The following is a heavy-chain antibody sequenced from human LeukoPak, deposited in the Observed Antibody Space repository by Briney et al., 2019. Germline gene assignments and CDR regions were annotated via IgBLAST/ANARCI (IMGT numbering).Heavy chain of an antibody. Sequence: GASVKVSCKASGYTFTGYYMHWVRQAPGQGLEWMGWINSNSGGTNYAQKFQGRVTMTRDTSISTAYMELSRLRSDETAVYYCARDMVRGVTRPGANHYWGQGTLVTVSS. CDR2: INSNSGGT. CDR3: ARDMVRGVTRPGANHY. D-gene: IGHD3-10*01. J-gene: IGHJ4*02. V-gene: IGHV1-2*02. CDR1: GYTFTGYY.